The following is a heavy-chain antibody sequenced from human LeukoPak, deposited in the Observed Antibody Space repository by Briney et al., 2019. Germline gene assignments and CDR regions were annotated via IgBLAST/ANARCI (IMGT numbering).Heavy chain of an antibody. Sequence: ASVKVSCKASGYTFTGYYIHWVRQAPGQGLEWMGWINPNSGGTNYAQKFQGRVTLTRDTSISTAYMELNSLISDDTAVYYCARCPGGYNWFDPWGQGTVVTVSS. J-gene: IGHJ5*02. CDR3: ARCPGGYNWFDP. D-gene: IGHD3-10*01. CDR1: GYTFTGYY. V-gene: IGHV1-2*02. CDR2: INPNSGGT.